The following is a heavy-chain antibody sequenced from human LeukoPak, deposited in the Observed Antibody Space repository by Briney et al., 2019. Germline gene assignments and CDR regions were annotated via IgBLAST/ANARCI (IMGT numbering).Heavy chain of an antibody. Sequence: GGSLRLSCAAPGFTFNSYTMHWVRQAPGKGLEWVAVISYDGSNKYYADSVKGRFTISRDNSKNTLYLQMNSLRAEDTAVYYCAKDRVAAPGANWFDPWGQGTLVTVSS. D-gene: IGHD6-6*01. V-gene: IGHV3-30*04. CDR1: GFTFNSYT. CDR3: AKDRVAAPGANWFDP. J-gene: IGHJ5*02. CDR2: ISYDGSNK.